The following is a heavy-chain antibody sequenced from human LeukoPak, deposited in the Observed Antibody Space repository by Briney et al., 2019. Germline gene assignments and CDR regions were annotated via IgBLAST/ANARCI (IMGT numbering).Heavy chain of an antibody. D-gene: IGHD1-14*01. J-gene: IGHJ4*02. CDR1: GFSFNLYG. CDR3: VKDYAGLYKAQTPNFDS. CDR2: IQYDGSKT. Sequence: GGSLRLSCAVSGFSFNLYGMHWVRQAPGMGLEWVASIQYDGSKTYYAASVKGRFIISRDNSKNTLFVQMNSLRAEDTAFYYCVKDYAGLYKAQTPNFDSWGQGTLVSVSS. V-gene: IGHV3-30*02.